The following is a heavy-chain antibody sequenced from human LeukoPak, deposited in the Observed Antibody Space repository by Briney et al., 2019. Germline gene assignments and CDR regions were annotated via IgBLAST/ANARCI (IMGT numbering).Heavy chain of an antibody. CDR3: AKYRDSLFDY. Sequence: GGSLRLSCAASGFTFSSYGMSWVRQAPGKGPEWVSAISGSGGSTYYADSVKGRFTISRDNSKNTLYLQMNSLRAEDTAVYYCAKYRDSLFDYWGQGTLVTVSS. V-gene: IGHV3-23*01. CDR1: GFTFSSYG. CDR2: ISGSGGST. D-gene: IGHD1-26*01. J-gene: IGHJ4*02.